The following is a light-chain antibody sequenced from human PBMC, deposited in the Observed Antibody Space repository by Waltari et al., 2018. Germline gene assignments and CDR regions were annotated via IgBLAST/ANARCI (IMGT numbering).Light chain of an antibody. J-gene: IGKJ1*01. Sequence: EIVLTQSPDTLSLSPGERGTLSCRASQSVGRSLTRYQQKPGQAPRLLIYDASRRAPGIPDRFSGSGSGTDFSLTISRLEPEDFAVYYCQNYVRLPATFGQGTKVEIK. CDR1: QSVGRS. CDR3: QNYVRLPAT. V-gene: IGKV3-20*01. CDR2: DAS.